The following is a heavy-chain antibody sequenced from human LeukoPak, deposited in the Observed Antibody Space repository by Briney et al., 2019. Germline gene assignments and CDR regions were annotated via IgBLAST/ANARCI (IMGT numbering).Heavy chain of an antibody. J-gene: IGHJ4*02. V-gene: IGHV1-69*06. Sequence: SVKVSCKASGGTFSSYAISWVRQAPGQGLEWMGGIIPIFGTANYAQKFQGRVTITADKSTSTAYMELSSLRSEDTAVYYCAREYASWESRYFDYWGQGTLVTVSP. CDR1: GGTFSSYA. CDR3: AREYASWESRYFDY. D-gene: IGHD6-13*01. CDR2: IIPIFGTA.